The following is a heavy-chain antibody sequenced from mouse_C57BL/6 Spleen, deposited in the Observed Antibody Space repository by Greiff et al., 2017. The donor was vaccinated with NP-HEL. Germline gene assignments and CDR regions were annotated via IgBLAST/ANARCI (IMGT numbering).Heavy chain of an antibody. V-gene: IGHV1-52*01. CDR3: ALITTVVATRGFDY. CDR2: IDPSDSET. Sequence: QVQLQQPGAELVRPGSSVKLSCKASGYTFTSYWMHWVKQRPIQGLEWIGNIDPSDSETHYNQKFKDKATLTVDKSSSTAYMQLSSLTSEDSAVYDYALITTVVATRGFDYWGEGTTLTVSS. J-gene: IGHJ2*01. D-gene: IGHD1-1*01. CDR1: GYTFTSYW.